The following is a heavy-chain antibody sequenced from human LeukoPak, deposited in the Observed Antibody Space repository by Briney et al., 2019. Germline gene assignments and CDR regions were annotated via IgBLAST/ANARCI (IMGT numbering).Heavy chain of an antibody. CDR1: GYTFTGYY. Sequence: ASVKVSCTASGYTFTGYYIHWVRQAPGQGLELMGWINPNSGGTSYAQKFQGRVTMTRDTSISTVYMELNRLRSDDTAVFYCARGSGGPPQVLDYWGQGTLVTVSS. CDR3: ARGSGGPPQVLDY. CDR2: INPNSGGT. V-gene: IGHV1-2*02. D-gene: IGHD3-3*01. J-gene: IGHJ4*02.